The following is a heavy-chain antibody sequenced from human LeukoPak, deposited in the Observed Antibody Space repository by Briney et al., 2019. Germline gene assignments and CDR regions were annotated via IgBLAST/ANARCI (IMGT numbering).Heavy chain of an antibody. J-gene: IGHJ4*02. Sequence: GGSLRLSCAASGFTFNTYWMTWVRQAPGKGLEWVANINQDGSEQNYMDSVKGRLIISRDSAENTVYLQMSSLRAEDTAVYYCAREWWGPEYWGQGTLVTVSS. CDR2: INQDGSEQ. V-gene: IGHV3-7*01. D-gene: IGHD2-15*01. CDR1: GFTFNTYW. CDR3: AREWWGPEY.